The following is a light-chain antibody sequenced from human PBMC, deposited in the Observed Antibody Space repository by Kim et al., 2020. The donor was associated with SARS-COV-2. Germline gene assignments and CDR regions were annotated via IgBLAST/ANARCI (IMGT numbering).Light chain of an antibody. CDR1: QSVSSY. Sequence: EIVLTQSPATLPLSPGERATLSCRASQSVSSYLGWYQQKFGQAPRLLIYDASNRANGIPARFSGSGSGTDFTLTISSLEPEDFAVYYCQHRRNWPWTFGQGTKVDIK. CDR3: QHRRNWPWT. J-gene: IGKJ1*01. V-gene: IGKV3-11*01. CDR2: DAS.